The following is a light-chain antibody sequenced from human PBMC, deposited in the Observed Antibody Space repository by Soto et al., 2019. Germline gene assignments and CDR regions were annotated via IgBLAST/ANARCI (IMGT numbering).Light chain of an antibody. CDR3: QQYGSSPIT. V-gene: IGKV3-20*01. J-gene: IGKJ5*01. CDR2: GAS. CDR1: QSVIGDNF. Sequence: ENVLTQSPGTLSLSPGESATLSCRASQSVIGDNFLAWYQQKSGQAPRLLIFGASRRATGIPDSFSGSGSGTDFTLSISRLEPEDFAVYYCQQYGSSPITFGQGTRLEIK.